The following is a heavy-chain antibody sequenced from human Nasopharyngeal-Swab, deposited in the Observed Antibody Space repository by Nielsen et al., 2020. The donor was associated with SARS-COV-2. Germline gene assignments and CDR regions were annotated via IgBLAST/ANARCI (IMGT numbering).Heavy chain of an antibody. J-gene: IGHJ4*02. D-gene: IGHD3-9*01. V-gene: IGHV3-30*04. CDR1: GFTFSSYP. CDR3: ARSYNPGGFGWLLSND. Sequence: GESLKISCEASGFTFSSYPMQWVRRAPGKGLEWVSVISYSGGDEHYADSVKGRFTISRDNSKNTLYLQMNSLTVDDTAVYYCARSYNPGGFGWLLSNDWGQGTLVTVSS. CDR2: ISYSGGDE.